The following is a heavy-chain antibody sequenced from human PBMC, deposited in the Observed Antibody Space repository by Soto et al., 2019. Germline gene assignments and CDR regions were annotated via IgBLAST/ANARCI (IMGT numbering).Heavy chain of an antibody. CDR3: ARDPPTRIVVAGNAFDI. J-gene: IGHJ3*02. Sequence: SETMSLTCAVSGGSISSSNWWSWVRQPPGKGLEWIGEIYHSGSTNYNPSLKSRVTISVDKSKNQFSLKLSSVTAADTAVYYCARDPPTRIVVAGNAFDIWGQGTMVTVS. V-gene: IGHV4-4*02. D-gene: IGHD6-19*01. CDR1: GGSISSSNW. CDR2: IYHSGST.